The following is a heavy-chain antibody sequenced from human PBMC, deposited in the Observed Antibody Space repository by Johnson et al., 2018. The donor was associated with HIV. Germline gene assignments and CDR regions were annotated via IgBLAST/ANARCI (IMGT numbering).Heavy chain of an antibody. CDR3: AKHNGLDSSWPFDAFDI. D-gene: IGHD6-13*01. CDR2: ISYDGSNK. V-gene: IGHV3-30*18. J-gene: IGHJ3*02. CDR1: GFTFRSYI. Sequence: QVQLVESGGGVVQPGRSLRLSCAASGFTFRSYIMHWVRQAPGEGLEWVALISYDGSNKYYVDSVKGRFPISRDSSKNTLYLQMNSLRPEDTAVYYCAKHNGLDSSWPFDAFDIWGQGTMVTVSS.